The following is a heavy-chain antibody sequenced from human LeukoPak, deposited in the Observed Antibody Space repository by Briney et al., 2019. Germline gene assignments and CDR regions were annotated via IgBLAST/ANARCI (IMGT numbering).Heavy chain of an antibody. Sequence: ASVKVSCKASVYTFTSYYMHWVRQAPGQGLEWMGIINPSGGSTSYAQTFQGRVTITADKSTSTAYMELSSLRSEDTAVYYCARDPGPKGRPESGYNWNYWFDPWGQGTLVTVSS. CDR3: ARDPGPKGRPESGYNWNYWFDP. D-gene: IGHD1-7*01. CDR1: VYTFTSYY. V-gene: IGHV1-46*01. J-gene: IGHJ5*02. CDR2: INPSGGST.